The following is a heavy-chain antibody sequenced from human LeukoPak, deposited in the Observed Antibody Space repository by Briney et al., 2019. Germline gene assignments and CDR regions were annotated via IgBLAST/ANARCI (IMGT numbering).Heavy chain of an antibody. CDR2: VYTRGST. CDR1: GGSISNYY. CDR3: ARDSGNGDTAHMDV. J-gene: IGHJ6*04. V-gene: IGHV4-4*07. D-gene: IGHD1-14*01. Sequence: PSETLSLTRTVSGGSISNYYLSWIRQPAGKGLEWIGQVYTRGSTNYNPSLNSRVTMSVDTSKNQFSLRLSSVTAADTAVYFCARDSGNGDTAHMDVWGKGTTVTVSS.